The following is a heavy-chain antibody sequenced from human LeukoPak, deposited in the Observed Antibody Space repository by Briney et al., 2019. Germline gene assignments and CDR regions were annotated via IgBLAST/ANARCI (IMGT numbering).Heavy chain of an antibody. CDR3: TTVKSSSWSELFDY. Sequence: GGSLRLSCAASGFTFSSYGMHWVRQAPGKGLEWVGRIKSKTDGGATDYAAPVKGRFTISRDDSKNTLYLQMNSLKTEDTAVYYCTTVKSSSWSELFDYWGQGTLVTVSS. CDR1: GFTFSSYG. J-gene: IGHJ4*02. V-gene: IGHV3-15*01. D-gene: IGHD6-13*01. CDR2: IKSKTDGGAT.